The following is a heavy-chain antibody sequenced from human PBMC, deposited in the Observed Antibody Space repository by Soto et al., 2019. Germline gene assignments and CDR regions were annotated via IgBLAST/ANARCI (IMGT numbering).Heavy chain of an antibody. V-gene: IGHV2-5*02. D-gene: IGHD5-18*01. CDR3: AHRPFNSAWHDAYDI. CDR2: IYWDDDK. Sequence: QITLKESGPTLVKPTETLTLTCTFSGFSLSARGEGVGWIRQPPGKALEWLAIIYWDDDKRYSPSLRTTFTITKDTSKTPVVLTMTNMHPVDTATYFCAHRPFNSAWHDAYDIWGPGTMVTVSS. J-gene: IGHJ3*02. CDR1: GFSLSARGEG.